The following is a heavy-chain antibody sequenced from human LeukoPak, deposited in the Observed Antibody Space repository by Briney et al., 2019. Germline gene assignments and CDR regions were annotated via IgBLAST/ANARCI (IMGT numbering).Heavy chain of an antibody. CDR2: ISYDGSNK. CDR1: GFTFNNYG. V-gene: IGHV3-30*19. CDR3: ARDLPNPYYYGSGSPMGGY. Sequence: GRSLRLSCAASGFTFNNYGMHWVRQAPGKGLEWVAVISYDGSNKYYADSVKGRFTISRDNSKNTLYLQMNSLRAEDTAVYYCARDLPNPYYYGSGSPMGGYWGQGTLVTVSS. D-gene: IGHD3-10*01. J-gene: IGHJ4*02.